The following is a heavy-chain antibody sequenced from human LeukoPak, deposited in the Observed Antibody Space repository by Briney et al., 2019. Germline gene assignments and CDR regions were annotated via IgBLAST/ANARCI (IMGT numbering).Heavy chain of an antibody. D-gene: IGHD3-10*01. V-gene: IGHV3-64*01. Sequence: GGSLRLSCAASGFTFSSYAMHWVRQAPGKGLEYVSAISSNGGSTYYANSVKGRFTISRDNSKNTLYLQMGSLRAEDMAVYYCARLDLPFPYYYGSGNKDAFDIWGQGTMVTVSS. CDR3: ARLDLPFPYYYGSGNKDAFDI. CDR2: ISSNGGST. CDR1: GFTFSSYA. J-gene: IGHJ3*02.